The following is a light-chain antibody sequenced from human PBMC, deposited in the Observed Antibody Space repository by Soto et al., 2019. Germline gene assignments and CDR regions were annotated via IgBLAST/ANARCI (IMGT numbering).Light chain of an antibody. Sequence: DIQMTQSPSTLSASVGDRVTITCRASQSISSWLAWYQQKPGKAPKLLSYKACSLESGVPSRFSGSGSGTEFTLTISSLQPDDFATYYCQQYNSYPWTFGQGTKVDI. CDR3: QQYNSYPWT. CDR2: KAC. V-gene: IGKV1-5*03. J-gene: IGKJ1*01. CDR1: QSISSW.